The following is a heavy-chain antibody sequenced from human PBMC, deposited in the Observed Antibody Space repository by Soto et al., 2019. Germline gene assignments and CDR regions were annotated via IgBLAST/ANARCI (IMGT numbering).Heavy chain of an antibody. J-gene: IGHJ6*02. CDR1: GGSISSSNYY. Sequence: KTSETLSLTCTVSGGSISSSNYYWGWIRQPPGKGLEWIGSIFYSGSTYYNPSLKSRVTISVDTSKNQFSLKLSSVTAADTAVYYCVSGYCSSTSCSTIYDYYYGMDVWGQGTTVTVSS. D-gene: IGHD2-2*02. V-gene: IGHV4-39*01. CDR2: IFYSGST. CDR3: VSGYCSSTSCSTIYDYYYGMDV.